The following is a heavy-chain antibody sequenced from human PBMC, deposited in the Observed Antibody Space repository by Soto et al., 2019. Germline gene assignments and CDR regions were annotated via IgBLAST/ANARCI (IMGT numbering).Heavy chain of an antibody. CDR1: GYTFTNYG. D-gene: IGHD1-26*01. Sequence: GASVKVSCKASGYTFTNYGTSWVRQAPGQGLEYMGWISGDNGDTHYAQKLQGRVTMTTDTSTSTAYMELRSLRSDDTAVYYCAREVGAAWFDPWGQGTLVTVSS. CDR2: ISGDNGDT. V-gene: IGHV1-18*01. J-gene: IGHJ5*02. CDR3: AREVGAAWFDP.